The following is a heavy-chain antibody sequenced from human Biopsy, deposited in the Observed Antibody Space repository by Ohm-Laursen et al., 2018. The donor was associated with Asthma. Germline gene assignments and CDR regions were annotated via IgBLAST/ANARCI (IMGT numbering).Heavy chain of an antibody. CDR3: AREAYDILTGYYGGGGMDV. V-gene: IGHV1-3*01. CDR2: INAGNGNT. D-gene: IGHD3-9*01. CDR1: GYTFINYA. J-gene: IGHJ6*02. Sequence: ASVKVSCNASGYTFINYAIHWVRQAPGQRLEWMGWINAGNGNTKYSQKFQGRVTITRDTSASTAYMDLSSLRSDDTAVYYCAREAYDILTGYYGGGGMDVWGQGTTVTVSS.